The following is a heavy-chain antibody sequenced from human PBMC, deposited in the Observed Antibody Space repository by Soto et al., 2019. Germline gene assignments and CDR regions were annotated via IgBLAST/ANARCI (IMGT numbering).Heavy chain of an antibody. D-gene: IGHD5-18*01. CDR3: ARGFSYGYYYYYGMVV. CDR1: GGSFSGYY. Sequence: SETLSLTCAVYGGSFSGYYWSWIRQPPGKGLEWIGEINHSGSTNYNPSLKSRVTISVDTSKNQFSLKLSSVTAADTAVYYCARGFSYGYYYYYGMVVWGQGTTGTVS. V-gene: IGHV4-34*01. CDR2: INHSGST. J-gene: IGHJ6*02.